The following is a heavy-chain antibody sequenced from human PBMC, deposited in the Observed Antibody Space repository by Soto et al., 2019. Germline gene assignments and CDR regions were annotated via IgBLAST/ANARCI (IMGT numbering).Heavy chain of an antibody. Sequence: SETLSLTCTVSGGFVNSDTHSWSWIRQTPGKRLEWIGFIYSGGSTKNPSLRSRVTVSVDTSKNQFSLKLRSVIVADTAVYHCARFVRSCSATTCSTRADVWGQGITVTVS. V-gene: IGHV4-61*01. CDR1: GGFVNSDTHS. J-gene: IGHJ6*02. D-gene: IGHD2-2*01. CDR2: IYSGGST. CDR3: ARFVRSCSATTCSTRADV.